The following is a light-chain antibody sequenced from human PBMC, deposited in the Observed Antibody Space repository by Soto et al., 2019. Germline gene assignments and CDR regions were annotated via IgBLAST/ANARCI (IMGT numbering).Light chain of an antibody. CDR2: EVS. Sequence: QSALTQPPSASGSPGQSVTISCTGTSSDVGGYNYVSWYQQHPGKAPKLMIYEVSKRPSGVPDRFSGSKSGNTASLTVSGLQAEDEADYYCSSYAGSHKEVFGGGTKRPS. V-gene: IGLV2-8*01. CDR1: SSDVGGYNY. J-gene: IGLJ2*01. CDR3: SSYAGSHKEV.